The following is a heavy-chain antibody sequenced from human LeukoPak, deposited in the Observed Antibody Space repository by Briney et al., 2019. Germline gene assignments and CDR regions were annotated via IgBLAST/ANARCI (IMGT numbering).Heavy chain of an antibody. V-gene: IGHV4-34*01. J-gene: IGHJ6*03. CDR1: GGSFSGYY. D-gene: IGHD2-2*01. Sequence: PSETLSLTCAVYGGSFSGYYWSWIRQPPGKGLERIGEINHSGSTNYNPSLKSRVTISVDTSKNQFSLKLSSVTAADTAVYYCARTAYCSSTSCHYYYYYYYMDVWGKGTTVTVSS. CDR2: INHSGST. CDR3: ARTAYCSSTSCHYYYYYYYMDV.